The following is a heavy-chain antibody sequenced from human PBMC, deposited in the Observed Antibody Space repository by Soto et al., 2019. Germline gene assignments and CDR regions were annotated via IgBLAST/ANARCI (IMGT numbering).Heavy chain of an antibody. Sequence: QVQLVQSGAEVKKPGSSVKVSCKASGGTFSSYTISWVRQAPGQGLEWMGRIIPILGIANYAQKFQGRVTVTGEKTPNTGYRGLGSLRSEDPSVYYCGRGGLGGWSPYSFAHGGQGTPVPVPP. V-gene: IGHV1-69*02. CDR1: GGTFSSYT. D-gene: IGHD3-16*01. J-gene: IGHJ4*02. CDR3: GRGGLGGWSPYSFAH. CDR2: IIPILGIA.